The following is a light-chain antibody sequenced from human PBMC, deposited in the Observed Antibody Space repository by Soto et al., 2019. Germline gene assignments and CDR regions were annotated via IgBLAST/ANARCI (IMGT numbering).Light chain of an antibody. CDR1: QSISRR. CDR3: QQYDSYPWT. CDR2: DAS. J-gene: IGKJ1*01. V-gene: IGKV1-5*01. Sequence: DIQMTQSPSTLSASLGDRLTITCRASQSISRRLAWYQQKPGKAPKVLSYDASSLESGVPSRFSGSGSGTEIIRTISSLQHDDFATYSCQQYDSYPWTFGQGTKV.